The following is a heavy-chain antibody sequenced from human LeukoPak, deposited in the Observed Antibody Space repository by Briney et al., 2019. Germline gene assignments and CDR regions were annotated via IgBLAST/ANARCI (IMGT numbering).Heavy chain of an antibody. J-gene: IGHJ4*02. V-gene: IGHV3-21*01. D-gene: IGHD3-16*01. CDR2: ISSSSSYI. CDR1: GFTFSSYS. Sequence: GESLKISCAASGFTFSSYSMNWVRQAPGKGLEWVSSISSSSSYIYYADSVKGRFTISRDNAKNSLYLQMNSLRAEDTAVYYCARDWGVTPAYWGQGTLVTVSS. CDR3: ARDWGVTPAY.